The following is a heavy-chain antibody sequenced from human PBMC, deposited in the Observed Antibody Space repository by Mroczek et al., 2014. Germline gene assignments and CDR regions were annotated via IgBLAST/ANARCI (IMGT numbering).Heavy chain of an antibody. Sequence: VQLVESGAEVKKPGASVKVSCKASGYTFTSYGISWVRQAPGQGLEWMGWISAYNGNTNYAQKLQGRVTMTTDTSTSTAYMELRSLRSDDTAVYYCARDQAPYYDFWSGYFTGGYYFDYWGQGTLVTVSS. CDR3: ARDQAPYYDFWSGYFTGGYYFDY. V-gene: IGHV1-18*01. CDR2: ISAYNGNT. CDR1: GYTFTSYG. J-gene: IGHJ4*02. D-gene: IGHD3-3*01.